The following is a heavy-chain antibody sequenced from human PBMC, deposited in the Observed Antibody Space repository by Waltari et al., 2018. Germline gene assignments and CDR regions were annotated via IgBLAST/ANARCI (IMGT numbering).Heavy chain of an antibody. CDR2: ISYDGSNK. D-gene: IGHD3-3*01. CDR1: GFTFSSYG. CDR3: AKEVEGITIFGVVIARDYYYGMDV. J-gene: IGHJ6*02. Sequence: QVQLVESGGGVVQPGRSLRLSCAASGFTFSSYGMHWVRQAPGKGLEWVAVISYDGSNKYYADSVNGRFTISRDNSKNTLYLQMNSLRAEDTAVYYCAKEVEGITIFGVVIARDYYYGMDVWGQGTTVTVSS. V-gene: IGHV3-30*18.